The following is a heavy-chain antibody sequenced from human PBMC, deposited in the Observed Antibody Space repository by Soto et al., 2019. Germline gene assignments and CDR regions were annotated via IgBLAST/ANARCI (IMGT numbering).Heavy chain of an antibody. Sequence: SETLSLTCAVYGGSFSGYYWSWIRQPPGKGLEWIGEINHSGSTNYNPSLKSRVTISVDTSKNQFSLKLSSVTAADTAVYYCARKDQLLLRDVYYYYYMDVWGKGTTVTVSS. CDR1: GGSFSGYY. CDR3: ARKDQLLLRDVYYYYYMDV. D-gene: IGHD2-2*01. V-gene: IGHV4-34*01. CDR2: INHSGST. J-gene: IGHJ6*03.